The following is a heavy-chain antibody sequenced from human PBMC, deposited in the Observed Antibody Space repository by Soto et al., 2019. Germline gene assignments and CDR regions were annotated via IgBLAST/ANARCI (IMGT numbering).Heavy chain of an antibody. CDR2: IIPIFGTT. D-gene: IGHD1-1*01. CDR1: GGTFSSYA. Sequence: GASVKVSCKASGGTFSSYAISWVRQAPGQGLEWKGGIIPIFGTTNYAQKFQGRVTITADESTSTAYMELSSLRSEDTALYYCASFPQGTCYWGQGTLVTVSS. CDR3: ASFPQGTCY. J-gene: IGHJ4*02. V-gene: IGHV1-69*13.